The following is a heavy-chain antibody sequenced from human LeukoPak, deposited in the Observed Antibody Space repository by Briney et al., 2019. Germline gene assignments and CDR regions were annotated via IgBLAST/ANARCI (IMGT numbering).Heavy chain of an antibody. CDR3: ARGVGGYCSGGSCYSEPNWFDP. Sequence: PSETLSLTCTVSGGSISSSSYYWGWIRQPPGKGLESIGNIYYTGSTYYNPSLKSRVTMSADTSKNQFSLKLSSVTAADTAVYYCARGVGGYCSGGSCYSEPNWFDPWGQGTLVTVSS. V-gene: IGHV4-39*07. D-gene: IGHD2-15*01. CDR2: IYYTGST. CDR1: GGSISSSSYY. J-gene: IGHJ5*02.